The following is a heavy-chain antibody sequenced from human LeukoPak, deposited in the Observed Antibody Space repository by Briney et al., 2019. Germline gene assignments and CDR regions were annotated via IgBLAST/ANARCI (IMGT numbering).Heavy chain of an antibody. D-gene: IGHD2-2*01. CDR3: AREAEDIVVVPAATYYYYYYMDV. CDR2: IYTSGST. J-gene: IGHJ6*03. CDR1: GGSISSYY. V-gene: IGHV4-4*07. Sequence: SETLSLTCTVSGGSISSYYWSWIRQPAGKGLEWIGRIYTSGSTNYNPSLKSRVTVSVDTSKNQFSLKLSSVTAADTAVYYCAREAEDIVVVPAATYYYYYYMDVWGEGTTVTVSS.